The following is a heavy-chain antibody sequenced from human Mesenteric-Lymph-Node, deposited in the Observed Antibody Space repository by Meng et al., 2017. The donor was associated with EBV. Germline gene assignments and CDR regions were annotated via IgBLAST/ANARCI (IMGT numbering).Heavy chain of an antibody. J-gene: IGHJ4*02. CDR2: IHYSGST. V-gene: IGHV4-61*01. D-gene: IGHD1-1*01. CDR1: GGSVTRGSYV. Sequence: QVQLQQSGPGLVTPSETLSLPCTVSGGSVTRGSYVWNWIRQPPGKRLEWIGYIHYSGSTNYNPSLKSQITISVDTSKNQLSLRVSHVTAADTAVYYCARGRRGVQYFDFWGQGALVTVSS. CDR3: ARGRRGVQYFDF.